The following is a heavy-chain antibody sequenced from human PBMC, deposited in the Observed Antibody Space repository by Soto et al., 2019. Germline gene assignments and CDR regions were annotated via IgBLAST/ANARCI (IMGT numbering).Heavy chain of an antibody. CDR3: ARHRGPMVRGVITNWFDP. D-gene: IGHD3-10*01. CDR1: GGSISSSSYY. Sequence: SETLSLACTVSGGSISSSSYYWGWIRQPPGKGLEWIGSIYYSGSTYYNPSLKSRVTISVDTSKNPFSLKLSSVTAADTAVYYCARHRGPMVRGVITNWFDPWGQGTLVTVSS. CDR2: IYYSGST. V-gene: IGHV4-39*01. J-gene: IGHJ5*02.